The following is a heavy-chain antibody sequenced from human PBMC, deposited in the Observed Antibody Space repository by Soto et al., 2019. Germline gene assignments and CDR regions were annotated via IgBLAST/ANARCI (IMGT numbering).Heavy chain of an antibody. J-gene: IGHJ3*02. V-gene: IGHV3-13*01. CDR3: ARFSGAYCSGGSCYSNVDDALDI. D-gene: IGHD2-15*01. Sequence: GGSLRLSCAASGFTFSSYDMHWVRQATGKGLEWVSAIGTAGDTYYPGSVKGRFTISRENAKNSLYLQMNSLRAGDTAVYYRARFSGAYCSGGSCYSNVDDALDIWGQGTMVTVSS. CDR2: IGTAGDT. CDR1: GFTFSSYD.